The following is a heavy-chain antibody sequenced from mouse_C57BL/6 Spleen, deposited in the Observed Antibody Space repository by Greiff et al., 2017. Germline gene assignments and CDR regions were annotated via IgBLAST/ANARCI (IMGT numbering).Heavy chain of an antibody. D-gene: IGHD4-1*01. CDR1: GFTFSSYA. CDR3: ARRGLPGSYAY. Sequence: EVKVVESGGGLVKPGGSLKLSCAASGFTFSSYAMSWVRQTPEKRLEWVATISDGGSYTYYPDNVKGRITISRDNDKNNLYLQMSHLKSEDTAMYYCARRGLPGSYAYWGQGTLVTVSA. J-gene: IGHJ3*01. CDR2: ISDGGSYT. V-gene: IGHV5-4*03.